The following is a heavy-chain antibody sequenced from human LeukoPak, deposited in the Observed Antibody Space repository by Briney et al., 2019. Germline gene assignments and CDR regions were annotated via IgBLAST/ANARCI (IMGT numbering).Heavy chain of an antibody. CDR2: ISYDGNNK. CDR3: ARGDFWSGSDY. J-gene: IGHJ4*02. Sequence: GGSLRLSCAASGFTFSSYSMHWVRQAPGKGLEWVAVISYDGNNKYYADSVKGRFTISRDNSKNTLYLQMNSLRPEDTAVYYCARGDFWSGSDYWGQGTLATVSS. CDR1: GFTFSSYS. V-gene: IGHV3-30-3*01. D-gene: IGHD3-3*01.